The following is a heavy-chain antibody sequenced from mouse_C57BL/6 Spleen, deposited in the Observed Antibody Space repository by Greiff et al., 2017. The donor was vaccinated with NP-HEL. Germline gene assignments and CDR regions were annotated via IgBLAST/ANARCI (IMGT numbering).Heavy chain of an antibody. D-gene: IGHD2-4*01. J-gene: IGHJ2*01. CDR3: ARTMITYYFDY. V-gene: IGHV3-6*01. CDR2: ISYDGSN. Sequence: EVQLQESGPGLVKPPQSLSLTCSVTGYSITSGYYWNWIRQFPGNKLEWMGYISYDGSNNYNPSLKNRISITRDTSKIQFFLKLNSVTTEDTATYYCARTMITYYFDYWGQGTTLTVSS. CDR1: GYSITSGYY.